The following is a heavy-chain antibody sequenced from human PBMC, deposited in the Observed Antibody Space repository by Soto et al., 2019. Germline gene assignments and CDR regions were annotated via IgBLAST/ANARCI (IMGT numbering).Heavy chain of an antibody. D-gene: IGHD5-18*01. CDR2: ISAYNGNT. J-gene: IGHJ6*02. Sequence: ASVKVSCNASAYTFTSYCISWVRQAPGQGLEWMGWISAYNGNTNYAQKLQGRVTMTTDTSTSTAYMELRSLRSDDTAVYYCAREPIQLWYYYYYGMDVWGQGTTVTVSS. CDR3: AREPIQLWYYYYYGMDV. V-gene: IGHV1-18*01. CDR1: AYTFTSYC.